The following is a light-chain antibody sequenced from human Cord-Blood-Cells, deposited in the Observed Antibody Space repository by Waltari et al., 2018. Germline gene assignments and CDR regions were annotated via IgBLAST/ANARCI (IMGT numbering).Light chain of an antibody. CDR3: QQSYSTPLT. CDR1: QSISSY. J-gene: IGKJ4*01. CDR2: AAS. V-gene: IGKV1-39*01. Sequence: IQMTQSPSSLSAPVGERVTITCRASQSISSYLNWYQQKPGKAPKLLIYAASSLQSGVPSRFSGSGSGTDFTLTISSLQPEDFATYYCQQSYSTPLTFGGGTKVEIK.